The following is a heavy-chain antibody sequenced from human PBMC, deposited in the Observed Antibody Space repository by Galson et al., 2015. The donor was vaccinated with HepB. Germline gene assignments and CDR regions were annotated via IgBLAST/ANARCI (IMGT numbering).Heavy chain of an antibody. Sequence: GSLRLSCAASGFTFSSYSMNWVRQAPGKGLEWVSSISSSSSYIYYADSVKGRFTISRDNAKNSLYLQMNSLRAEDTAVYYCARDRMGPGYYYYGMDVWGQGTTVTVSS. CDR2: ISSSSSYI. V-gene: IGHV3-21*01. CDR1: GFTFSSYS. CDR3: ARDRMGPGYYYYGMDV. J-gene: IGHJ6*02. D-gene: IGHD1-26*01.